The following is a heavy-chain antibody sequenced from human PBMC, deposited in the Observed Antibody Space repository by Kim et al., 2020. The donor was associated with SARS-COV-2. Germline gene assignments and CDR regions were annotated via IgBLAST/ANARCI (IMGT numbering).Heavy chain of an antibody. CDR3: ARVLSTTGIYWFDP. J-gene: IGHJ5*02. CDR1: GFTVSSNY. V-gene: IGHV3-53*04. D-gene: IGHD1-1*01. Sequence: LSLTCAASGFTVSSNYMSWVRQAPGKGLEWGSVIYSGGSTYYADSVKGRFTISRHNSKNTMYLQMNSLRAEDTAVYYCARVLSTTGIYWFDPWGQGTLVTVSS. CDR2: IYSGGST.